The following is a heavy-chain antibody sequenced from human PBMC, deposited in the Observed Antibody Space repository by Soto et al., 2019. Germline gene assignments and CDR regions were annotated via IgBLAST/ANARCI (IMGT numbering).Heavy chain of an antibody. Sequence: ASVKVSCKASGYTFTSYAMHWVRQAPGQRLEWMGWINAGNGNTKYSQKFQGRVTITRDTSASTAYMELSSLRSEDTAVYYCARLRPWRGGYGMDVWGQGTTVTVSS. V-gene: IGHV1-3*01. CDR1: GYTFTSYA. CDR3: ARLRPWRGGYGMDV. CDR2: INAGNGNT. D-gene: IGHD3-3*01. J-gene: IGHJ6*02.